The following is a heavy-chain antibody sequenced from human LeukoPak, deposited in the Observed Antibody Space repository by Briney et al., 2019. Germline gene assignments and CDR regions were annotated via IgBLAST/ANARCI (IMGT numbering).Heavy chain of an antibody. Sequence: SQTLSLTCTVSGGSINSDGYYWSWIRQHPGKGLEWIGYIYYNGSTYYNPSLKSRLTISIDTSTNQFSLELSSMTAADTAVYYCASETNYGDSLFNYWGQGTLVTVSS. D-gene: IGHD4-17*01. V-gene: IGHV4-31*03. CDR2: IYYNGST. J-gene: IGHJ4*02. CDR3: ASETNYGDSLFNY. CDR1: GGSINSDGYY.